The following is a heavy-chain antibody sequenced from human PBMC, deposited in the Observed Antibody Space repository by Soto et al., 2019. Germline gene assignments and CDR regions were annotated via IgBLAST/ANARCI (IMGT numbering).Heavy chain of an antibody. V-gene: IGHV5-51*01. D-gene: IGHD2-15*01. Sequence: PGESLKISCKGSGYSFTSYWIGWVRQMPGKGLEWMGIIYPGDSDTRYSPSFQGQVTISADKSISTAYLQWSSLKASDTAMYYCARHNRIVVVVTPDYGMDVWGQGTTVTVSS. CDR2: IYPGDSDT. CDR1: GYSFTSYW. J-gene: IGHJ6*02. CDR3: ARHNRIVVVVTPDYGMDV.